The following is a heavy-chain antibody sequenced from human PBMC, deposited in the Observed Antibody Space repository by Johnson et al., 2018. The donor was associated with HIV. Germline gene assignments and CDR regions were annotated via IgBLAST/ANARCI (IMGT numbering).Heavy chain of an antibody. CDR3: ARAKDAAYPYDAFDV. V-gene: IGHV3-30-3*01. Sequence: QVQLVESGGGVVQPGRSLRLSCAASGFTFSSYAMHWVRQAPGKGLAWVAVISYDGRNKYYADSVKGRFTISRDSSKNTLYLQMDSLRAEDTAMYYCARAKDAAYPYDAFDVWGHGTMVIVSA. D-gene: IGHD2-15*01. J-gene: IGHJ3*01. CDR2: ISYDGRNK. CDR1: GFTFSSYA.